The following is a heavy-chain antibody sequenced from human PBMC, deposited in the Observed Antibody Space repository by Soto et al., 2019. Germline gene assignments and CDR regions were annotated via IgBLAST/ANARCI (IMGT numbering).Heavy chain of an antibody. Sequence: PGGSLRLSSAASGFTFSSYAMCWVRQAPGEGLEWVSAISGSGGSTYYADSVKGRFTISRDNSKNTLYLQMNSLRAEDTAVYYCAKDLSWDKFFYYYYGMDVWGQGTTVTVSS. CDR2: ISGSGGST. D-gene: IGHD1-26*01. CDR1: GFTFSSYA. V-gene: IGHV3-23*01. CDR3: AKDLSWDKFFYYYYGMDV. J-gene: IGHJ6*02.